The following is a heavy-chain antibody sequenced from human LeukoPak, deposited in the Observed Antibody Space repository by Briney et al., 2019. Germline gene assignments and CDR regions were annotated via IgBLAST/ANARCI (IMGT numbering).Heavy chain of an antibody. Sequence: SVKVSCKASGGTFSSYAISWVRQAPGQGLEWMGGIIPIFGTANYAQKFQGRVTMTRDTSTSTVYMELSSLRSEDTAVYYCAREIVATITGAFDYWGQGTLVTVSS. D-gene: IGHD5-12*01. CDR1: GGTFSSYA. J-gene: IGHJ4*02. CDR2: IIPIFGTA. CDR3: AREIVATITGAFDY. V-gene: IGHV1-69*05.